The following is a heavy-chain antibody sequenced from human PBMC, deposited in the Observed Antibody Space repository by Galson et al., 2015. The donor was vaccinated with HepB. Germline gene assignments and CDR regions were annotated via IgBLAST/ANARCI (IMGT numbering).Heavy chain of an antibody. CDR2: ISSSSSTI. Sequence: SLRLSCAASGFTFSSYSMNWVRQAPGKGLEWVSYISSSSSTIYYADSVKGRFTISRDNAKNSLYLQMNSLRAEDTAVYYCAREGTYYYDSSGYPLPRNYYYGMDVWGQGTTVTVSS. CDR3: AREGTYYYDSSGYPLPRNYYYGMDV. J-gene: IGHJ6*02. D-gene: IGHD3-22*01. V-gene: IGHV3-48*01. CDR1: GFTFSSYS.